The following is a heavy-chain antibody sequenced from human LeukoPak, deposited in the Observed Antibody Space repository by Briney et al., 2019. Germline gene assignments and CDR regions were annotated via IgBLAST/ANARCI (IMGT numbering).Heavy chain of an antibody. Sequence: SETLSLTCTVSGGSISSSSYYWGWIRQPPGKGLEWIGSVFYSGRSYYNSSLQRRVTISFDTSKNHFSLKLSSVTAADTALYYCARHAVVTALSTYNWNGPWGQGTLVTVSS. J-gene: IGHJ5*02. CDR3: ARHAVVTALSTYNWNGP. CDR1: GGSISSSSYY. V-gene: IGHV4-39*01. D-gene: IGHD2-21*02. CDR2: VFYSGRS.